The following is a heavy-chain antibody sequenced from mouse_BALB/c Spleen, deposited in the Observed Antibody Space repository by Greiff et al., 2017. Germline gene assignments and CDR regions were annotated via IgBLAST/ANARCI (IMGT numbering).Heavy chain of an antibody. J-gene: IGHJ1*01. Sequence: VHVKQSGPELEKPGASVKISCKASGYSFTGYNMNWVKQSNGKSLEWIGNIDPYYGGTSYNQKFKGKATLTVDKSSSTAYMQLKSLTSEDSAVYYCAREGKKNGSRGFDAWGAGTTVTVSS. CDR2: IDPYYGGT. CDR3: AREGKKNGSRGFDA. V-gene: IGHV1-39*01. CDR1: GYSFTGYN. D-gene: IGHD1-1*01.